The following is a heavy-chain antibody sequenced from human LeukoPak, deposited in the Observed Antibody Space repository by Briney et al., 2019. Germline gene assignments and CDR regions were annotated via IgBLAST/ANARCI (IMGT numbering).Heavy chain of an antibody. V-gene: IGHV3-23*01. J-gene: IGHJ3*02. Sequence: GGSLRLSCAASRFTFSTYAMSWVRQAPGKGLEWVSSISGSGGSTYYAASVKGRFTISRDNSKNTLYLQMNSLRAEDTAVYYCARAVGNYAYTDAFDIWGQGTMVTVSS. D-gene: IGHD1-7*01. CDR1: RFTFSTYA. CDR2: ISGSGGST. CDR3: ARAVGNYAYTDAFDI.